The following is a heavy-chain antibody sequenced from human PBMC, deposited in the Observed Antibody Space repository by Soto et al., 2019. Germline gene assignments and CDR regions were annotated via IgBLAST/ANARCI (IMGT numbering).Heavy chain of an antibody. V-gene: IGHV3-23*01. CDR1: GFTFSSFA. CDR3: AKDLGAIGTFDY. CDR2: ITANGGST. Sequence: EVQLLESGGGLVQPGGSLRLSCAASGFTFSSFAMNWVRQSPGKGLEWVSVITANGGSTYYEDSVKGRFTISRDNSRNTLFLQMTSLRADDTAVYYCAKDLGAIGTFDYWGQGTLVTVSS. J-gene: IGHJ4*02. D-gene: IGHD3-16*01.